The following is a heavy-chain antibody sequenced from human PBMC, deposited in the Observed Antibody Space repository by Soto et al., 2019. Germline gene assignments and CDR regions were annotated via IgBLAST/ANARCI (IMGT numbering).Heavy chain of an antibody. J-gene: IGHJ5*02. CDR3: ARRERAAGTDWWFDP. Sequence: SDTLSLTCILSGGTIRIRNFHWGWIRRPPGTRLERIGSITNSGSTHYSTSLKNRVTISVDTSKHQINLKQNSENAADTAVYYCARRERAAGTDWWFDPWGQG. CDR2: ITNSGST. CDR1: GGTIRIRNFH. V-gene: IGHV4-39*01. D-gene: IGHD6-13*01.